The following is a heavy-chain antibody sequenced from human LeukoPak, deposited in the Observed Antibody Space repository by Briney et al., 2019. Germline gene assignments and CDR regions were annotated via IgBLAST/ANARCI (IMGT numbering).Heavy chain of an antibody. J-gene: IGHJ4*02. Sequence: SGTLSLTCAVSGGSISSSNWWSWVRQPPGKGLEWIGEIYHSGSTNYNPSLKSRVTISVDKSKNQFSLKLSSVTAADTAVYYCARVHDYVWGSYRFFDYWGQGTLVTVSS. V-gene: IGHV4-4*02. CDR3: ARVHDYVWGSYRFFDY. CDR1: GGSISSSNW. CDR2: IYHSGST. D-gene: IGHD3-16*02.